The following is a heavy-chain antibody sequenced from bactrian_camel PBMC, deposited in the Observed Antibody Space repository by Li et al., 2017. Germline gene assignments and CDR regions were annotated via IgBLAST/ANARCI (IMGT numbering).Heavy chain of an antibody. J-gene: IGHJ6*01. Sequence: HVQLVESGGGSVQAGGSLRLSCAASGYAYSRYCMGWFRQAPGKEREGVATIPRGGSATLYADSVKGRFTISRDNSKTTLYLQMNNLQPEDTGIYYCAATRGPLLVRLAFEEGRYTSWDQGTQVTVS. CDR2: IPRGGSAT. CDR1: GYAYSRYC. V-gene: IGHV3S6*01. D-gene: IGHD1*01. CDR3: AATRGPLLVRLAFEEGRYTS.